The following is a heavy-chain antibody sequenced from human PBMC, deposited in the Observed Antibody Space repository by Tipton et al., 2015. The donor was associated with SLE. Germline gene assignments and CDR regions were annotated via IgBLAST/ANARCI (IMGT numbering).Heavy chain of an antibody. V-gene: IGHV4-39*06. CDR1: GDSITTTNYF. Sequence: TLSLTCSVSGDSITTTNYFWGWIRQPPGKGLEWLAIIYPTGNSYFNPSLKSRVTIALDTSKNQVPLRLNFVTEADTAVYYCARDHHSWFDPWGQGTLVTVSS. D-gene: IGHD4-11*01. CDR3: ARDHHSWFDP. J-gene: IGHJ5*02. CDR2: IYPTGNS.